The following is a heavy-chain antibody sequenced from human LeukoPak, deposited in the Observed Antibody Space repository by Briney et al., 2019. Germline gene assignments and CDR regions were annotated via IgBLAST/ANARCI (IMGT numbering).Heavy chain of an antibody. J-gene: IGHJ4*02. D-gene: IGHD2-15*01. CDR3: ARGYCSGGSCPLDH. Sequence: PSETLSLTCTVSGASISSYYWNWIRQPPGKGLEWIGYIDYSGNTNYNSSLKGRVTISRDTSKDQFSLRLTSVTAADTSVYFCARGYCSGGSCPLDHWGQGTLVTVSS. CDR2: IDYSGNT. CDR1: GASISSYY. V-gene: IGHV4-59*01.